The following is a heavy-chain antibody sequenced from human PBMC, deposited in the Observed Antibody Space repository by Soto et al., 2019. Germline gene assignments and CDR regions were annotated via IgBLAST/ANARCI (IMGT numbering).Heavy chain of an antibody. CDR1: GFNFSIYW. Sequence: GGSLRLSCAASGFNFSIYWIHWVRQSPGKGLVWVSRINSDGSSTSYADSVKGRFTISRDNAKNTLYLQMNSLRAEDTAVYYCARDLAGAIDFDYWGQGTLVTVSS. D-gene: IGHD3-16*02. CDR2: INSDGSST. V-gene: IGHV3-74*01. CDR3: ARDLAGAIDFDY. J-gene: IGHJ4*02.